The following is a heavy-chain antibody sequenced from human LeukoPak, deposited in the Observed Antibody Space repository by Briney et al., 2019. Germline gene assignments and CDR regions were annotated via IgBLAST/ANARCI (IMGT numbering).Heavy chain of an antibody. CDR3: ASGQFYSSGSGY. Sequence: SVKVSCKASGGTFSSYAISWVRQAPGQGLEWMGGIIPIFGTATYAQKFQGRVTITADKSTSTAYMELSGLRSEDTAVYYCASGQFYSSGSGYWGQGTLVTVSS. D-gene: IGHD3-22*01. CDR2: IIPIFGTA. CDR1: GGTFSSYA. J-gene: IGHJ4*02. V-gene: IGHV1-69*06.